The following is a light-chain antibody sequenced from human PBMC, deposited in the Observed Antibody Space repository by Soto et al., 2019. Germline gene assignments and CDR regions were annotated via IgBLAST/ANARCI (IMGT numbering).Light chain of an antibody. V-gene: IGKV1D-12*01. Sequence: VGDGCRFSWWASQSVSTWLAWYQQKPGKAPKLLIYGASSLQSGVPSRFSGSGSGTDFTLTTSNLQPQDLETYYSQQANSFPTPLGEGTRLEIK. CDR1: QSVSTW. CDR3: QQANSFPTP. J-gene: IGKJ5*01. CDR2: GAS.